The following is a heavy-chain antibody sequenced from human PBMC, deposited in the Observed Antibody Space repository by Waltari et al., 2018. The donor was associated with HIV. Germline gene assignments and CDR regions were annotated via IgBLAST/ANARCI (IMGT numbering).Heavy chain of an antibody. Sequence: LRLQESGPRLVQPSETLSLTCSVSGDSVPSGAHYWAWIRQPPGKGLGRVGSLYYSVTTFYDPSLSSRVTISMDSSMNQLSLRLTSVTVADSAIYYCATVTSMAHYALDVWGRGTTVTVSS. CDR1: GDSVPSGAHY. D-gene: IGHD5-18*01. CDR2: LYYSVTT. J-gene: IGHJ6*02. CDR3: ATVTSMAHYALDV. V-gene: IGHV4-39*01.